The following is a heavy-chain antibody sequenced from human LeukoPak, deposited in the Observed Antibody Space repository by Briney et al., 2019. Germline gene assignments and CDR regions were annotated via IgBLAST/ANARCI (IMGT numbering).Heavy chain of an antibody. Sequence: QAGGSLRLSCAAAGFTFDDYAMHWVRQAPGKGLEWVSGISWNSGSIGYADSVKGRFTISRDNAKNSLYLQMNSLRAEDTALYYCAKGKPYYYDSSGYYYVGEFDYWGQETLVTVSS. D-gene: IGHD3-22*01. V-gene: IGHV3-9*01. CDR2: ISWNSGSI. J-gene: IGHJ4*02. CDR3: AKGKPYYYDSSGYYYVGEFDY. CDR1: GFTFDDYA.